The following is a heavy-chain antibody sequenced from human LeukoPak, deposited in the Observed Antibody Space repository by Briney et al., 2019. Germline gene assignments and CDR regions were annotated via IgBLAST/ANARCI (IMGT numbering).Heavy chain of an antibody. Sequence: PSETLSLTCAVYGGSFSGYYWSWIRQPPGKGLEWIGEIHHSGSTNYNPSLKSRVTISVDTSKNQFSLKLSSVTAADTAVYYCARHVRLWFGELSYYFDYWGQGTLVTVSS. CDR1: GGSFSGYY. CDR3: ARHVRLWFGELSYYFDY. CDR2: IHHSGST. V-gene: IGHV4-34*01. J-gene: IGHJ4*02. D-gene: IGHD3-10*01.